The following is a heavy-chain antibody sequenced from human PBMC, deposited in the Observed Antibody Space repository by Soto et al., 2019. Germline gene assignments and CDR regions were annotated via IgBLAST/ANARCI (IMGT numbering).Heavy chain of an antibody. CDR1: GGTFSSYA. J-gene: IGHJ4*02. D-gene: IGHD2-2*01. CDR2: IIPIFGTA. CDR3: ARDCSSTSCYGKKFDY. V-gene: IGHV1-69*13. Sequence: SVKVSCKASGGTFSSYAISWVRQAPGQGLEWMGGIIPIFGTANYAQKFQGRVTITADESTSTAYMELSSLRSEDTAVYYCARDCSSTSCYGKKFDYWGQGTLVTVSS.